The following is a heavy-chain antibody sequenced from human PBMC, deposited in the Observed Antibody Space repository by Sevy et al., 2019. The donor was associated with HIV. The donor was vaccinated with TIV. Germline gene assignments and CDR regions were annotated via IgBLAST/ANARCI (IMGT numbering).Heavy chain of an antibody. Sequence: GGSLRLSCAASGFTFSSYEMNWVRQAPGEGPEWVSSITSSAANKYYSDSVKCRFTISRDNAKNSLFLQMNSLRAEDTAVYYCVRDLPPSATTVAHFDYWGQGTLVTVSS. CDR2: ITSSAANK. CDR3: VRDLPPSATTVAHFDY. CDR1: GFTFSSYE. J-gene: IGHJ4*02. D-gene: IGHD4-17*01. V-gene: IGHV3-48*03.